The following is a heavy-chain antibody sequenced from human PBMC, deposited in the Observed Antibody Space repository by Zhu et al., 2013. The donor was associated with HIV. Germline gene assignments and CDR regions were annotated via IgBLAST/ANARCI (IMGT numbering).Heavy chain of an antibody. J-gene: IGHJ3*02. V-gene: IGHV1-69*06. D-gene: IGHD3-22*01. Sequence: QVQLVQSGAEVKKPGSSVKVSCKASGGTFSSYAISWVRQAPGQGLEWMGGIIPIFGTANYAQKFQGRVTITADKSTSTAYMELSSLRSEDTAVYYCARDLVFWHYDSSGRLPGVDAFDIWGQGTMVTVSS. CDR3: ARDLVFWHYDSSGRLPGVDAFDI. CDR1: GGTFSSYA. CDR2: IIPIFGTA.